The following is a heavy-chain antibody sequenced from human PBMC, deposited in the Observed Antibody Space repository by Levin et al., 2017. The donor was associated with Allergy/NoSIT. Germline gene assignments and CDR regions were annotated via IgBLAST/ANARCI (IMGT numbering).Heavy chain of an antibody. J-gene: IGHJ4*02. D-gene: IGHD5-18*01. CDR2: INAGGGTT. CDR3: AKKWIPTSQAGYFDC. Sequence: GGSLRLSCAASGFTFSSYAMSWVRQAPGKGLEWVSSINAGGGTTFYADSVKGRFTISRDNSKSTLYMQMNSLRAEDTAVYYCAKKWIPTSQAGYFDCWGQGALVTVSS. CDR1: GFTFSSYA. V-gene: IGHV3-23*01.